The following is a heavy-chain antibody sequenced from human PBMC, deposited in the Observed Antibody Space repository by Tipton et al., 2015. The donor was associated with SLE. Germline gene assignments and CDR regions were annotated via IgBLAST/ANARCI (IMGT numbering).Heavy chain of an antibody. D-gene: IGHD3-3*01. Sequence: QLVQSGAEVKKPGASVKVSCTASGYTFIDNYMHWVRQAPGQALEWMGWIDPIRGDTSYAQKFQGRVNLTLDTSTSTAYMDLTSLKADDTAVYYCARDSGGDYDYYFESWGQGTLVTVSS. CDR1: GYTFIDNY. J-gene: IGHJ4*02. CDR2: IDPIRGDT. CDR3: ARDSGGDYDYYFES. V-gene: IGHV1-2*02.